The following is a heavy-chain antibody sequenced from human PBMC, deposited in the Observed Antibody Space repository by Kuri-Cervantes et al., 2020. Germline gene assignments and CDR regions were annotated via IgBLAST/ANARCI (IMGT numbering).Heavy chain of an antibody. D-gene: IGHD1-26*01. CDR2: IYSGGST. V-gene: IGHV3-66*01. CDR1: GFTVSSNY. J-gene: IGHJ6*02. CDR3: ARVELSPYYYYYYGMDV. Sequence: ETLSLTCAASGFTVSSNYMSWVRQAPGKGLEWVSVIYSGGSTYYADSVKGRFTISRDNSKNTLYLQMNGLRAEDTAVYYCARVELSPYYYYYYGMDVWGQGTTVTVSS.